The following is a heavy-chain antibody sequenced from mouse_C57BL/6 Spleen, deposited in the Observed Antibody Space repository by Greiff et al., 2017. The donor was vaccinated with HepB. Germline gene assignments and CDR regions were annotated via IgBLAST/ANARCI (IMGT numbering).Heavy chain of an antibody. V-gene: IGHV1-69*01. CDR3: ATIYDGYQGFAY. J-gene: IGHJ3*01. Sequence: QVQLKQPGAELVMPGASVKLSCKASGYTFTSYWMHWVKQRPGQGLEWIGEIDPSDSYTNYNQKFKGKSTLTVDKSSSTAYMQLSSLTSEDSAVYYCATIYDGYQGFAYWGQGTLVTVSA. CDR1: GYTFTSYW. D-gene: IGHD2-3*01. CDR2: IDPSDSYT.